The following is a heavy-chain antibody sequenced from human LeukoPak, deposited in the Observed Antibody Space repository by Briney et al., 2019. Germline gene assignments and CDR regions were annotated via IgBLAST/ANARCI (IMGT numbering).Heavy chain of an antibody. CDR2: IDTSGSPI. V-gene: IGHV3-48*01. CDR3: ARGPPLFDP. Sequence: GGSLRLSCAASGVTFSSYSMNWVRQAPGKGLEGVAYIDTSGSPIYYADSVKGRFTISRDNAKNSLYLQMNSLRADDTAVYYCARGPPLFDPWGQGALVTVSS. CDR1: GVTFSSYS. J-gene: IGHJ5*02.